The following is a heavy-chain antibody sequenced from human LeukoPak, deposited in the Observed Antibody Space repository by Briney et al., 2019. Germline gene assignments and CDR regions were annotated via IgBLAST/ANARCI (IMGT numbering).Heavy chain of an antibody. J-gene: IGHJ6*02. Sequence: AASVKVSCKASGYTFTSYDINWVRQATGQGLEWMGWMNPNSGNTGYAQKFQGRVTITRNTSISTAYMELSSLRSEDTAVYYCASPGSGSSLYYGMDVWGQGTTVTVSS. D-gene: IGHD3-10*01. CDR1: GYTFTSYD. CDR2: MNPNSGNT. V-gene: IGHV1-8*03. CDR3: ASPGSGSSLYYGMDV.